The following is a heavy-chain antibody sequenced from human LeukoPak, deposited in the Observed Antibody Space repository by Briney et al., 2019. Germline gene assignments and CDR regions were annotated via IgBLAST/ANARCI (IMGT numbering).Heavy chain of an antibody. CDR1: GFTFSSYA. D-gene: IGHD3-22*01. CDR2: ISGSGGST. Sequence: GGSLRLSCAASGFTFSSYAMGWVRQAPGKGLEWVSAISGSGGSTYYADSVKGRFAISRDNSKNTLYLQMNSLRAEDTAVYYCAKVVYDSSGYYYYYYYYGMDVWGQGTTVTVSS. J-gene: IGHJ6*02. V-gene: IGHV3-23*01. CDR3: AKVVYDSSGYYYYYYYYGMDV.